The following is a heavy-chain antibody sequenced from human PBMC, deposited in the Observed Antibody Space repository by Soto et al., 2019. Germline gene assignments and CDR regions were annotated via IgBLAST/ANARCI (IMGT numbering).Heavy chain of an antibody. CDR2: FDPEDGET. Sequence: QVQLVQSGADVKKPGASVKVSCKVSGYTLTELSMHWVRQAPGKGLEWMGGFDPEDGETIYAQKFQGRVTMTEDTSTDTAYMELSSLRSEDTAVYYCATVESLTMVRGVIGAFDIWGQGTMVTVSS. CDR1: GYTLTELS. CDR3: ATVESLTMVRGVIGAFDI. D-gene: IGHD3-10*01. J-gene: IGHJ3*02. V-gene: IGHV1-24*01.